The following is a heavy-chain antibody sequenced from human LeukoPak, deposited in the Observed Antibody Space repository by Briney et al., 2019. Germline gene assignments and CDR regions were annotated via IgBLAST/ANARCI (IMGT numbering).Heavy chain of an antibody. Sequence: PGTSLRLSCAASGFPFSTYGMHWVRQAPGKGLEWVAVIWSDGSNKYYADSVRGRFTISRDNPKNTLYLQMNSLRAEDTAAYYCAKDPHSSGWYSDYWGQGTLVTVSS. V-gene: IGHV3-33*06. D-gene: IGHD6-19*01. CDR1: GFPFSTYG. J-gene: IGHJ4*02. CDR3: AKDPHSSGWYSDY. CDR2: IWSDGSNK.